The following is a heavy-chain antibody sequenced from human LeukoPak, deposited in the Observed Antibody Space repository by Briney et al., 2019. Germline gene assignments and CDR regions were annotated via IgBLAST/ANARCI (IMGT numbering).Heavy chain of an antibody. CDR2: IYYSGST. V-gene: IGHV4-39*07. CDR3: ATLAVAGTIVDY. D-gene: IGHD6-19*01. CDR1: GGSISSSSYY. Sequence: PSETLSLTCTVSGGSISSSSYYWGWIRQPPGKGLEWIGSIYYSGSTYYNPSLKSRVTISVDTSKNQFSLKLSSVTAADTAVYYCATLAVAGTIVDYWGQGTLVTVSS. J-gene: IGHJ4*02.